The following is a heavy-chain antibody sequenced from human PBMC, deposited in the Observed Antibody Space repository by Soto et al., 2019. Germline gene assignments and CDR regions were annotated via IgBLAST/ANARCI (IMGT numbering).Heavy chain of an antibody. V-gene: IGHV1-18*01. CDR1: GYTFTSYG. CDR3: ARVQSGYAFAY. CDR2: VSAYNGNT. Sequence: QVQLVQSGAEVKKPGASVKVSCKASGYTFTSYGINWVRQAPGQGLEWMGWVSAYNGNTHYAQKVQGRVTMTTDPSTSTAYRALRSLRSDDTAVYYCARVQSGYAFAYWRQGTLVTVSS. D-gene: IGHD5-12*01. J-gene: IGHJ4*02.